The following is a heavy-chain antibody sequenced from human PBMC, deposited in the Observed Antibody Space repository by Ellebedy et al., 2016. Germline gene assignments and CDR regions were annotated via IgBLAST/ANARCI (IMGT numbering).Heavy chain of an antibody. CDR3: ARKFLSYHHGFDV. D-gene: IGHD1-26*01. Sequence: ESLKISCSVSGASITSYYWNWIRHSTGGGLEWIGYVYSSGITNYNPSLKSRAIIPLDTSRNQFSLQLDSVTAADTAVYYCARKFLSYHHGFDVWGQGTRATVSS. CDR2: VYSSGIT. V-gene: IGHV4-59*01. J-gene: IGHJ3*01. CDR1: GASITSYY.